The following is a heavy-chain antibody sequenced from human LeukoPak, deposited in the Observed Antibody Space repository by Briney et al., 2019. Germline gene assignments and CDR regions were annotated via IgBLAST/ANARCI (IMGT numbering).Heavy chain of an antibody. CDR2: INPSGGST. CDR1: GYTFTSYY. J-gene: IGHJ4*02. V-gene: IGHV1-46*01. Sequence: ASVKVSCMASGYTFTSYYMHWVRQAPGQGLEWMGIINPSGGSTSYAQKFQGRVTMTGDTSTSTVYMELSSLRSEDTAVYYCARALETYGSGGLYWGQGTLVTVSS. CDR3: ARALETYGSGGLY. D-gene: IGHD3-10*01.